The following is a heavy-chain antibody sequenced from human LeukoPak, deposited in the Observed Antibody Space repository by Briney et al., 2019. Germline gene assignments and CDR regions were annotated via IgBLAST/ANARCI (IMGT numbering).Heavy chain of an antibody. CDR2: IYYSGST. V-gene: IGHV4-59*08. CDR3: ARRGTDSSGYPLAYYFDY. J-gene: IGHJ4*02. Sequence: TSETLSLTCTVSGGSISSYYWSWIRQPAGKGLEWIGHIYYSGSTNYNPSLKSRVTFSVDTSKNQFSLKLSSVTAADTAVYYCARRGTDSSGYPLAYYFDYWGQGTLVTVSS. CDR1: GGSISSYY. D-gene: IGHD3-22*01.